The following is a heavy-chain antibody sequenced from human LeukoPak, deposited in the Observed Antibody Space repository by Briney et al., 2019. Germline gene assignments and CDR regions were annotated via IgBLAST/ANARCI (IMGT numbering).Heavy chain of an antibody. CDR3: ASWSNSYGYSYYFDY. CDR2: INSDGSST. D-gene: IGHD5-18*01. Sequence: PGGSLRLSCAASGFTFSSYWMHWARQAPGKGLVWVSRINSDGSSTSYADSVKGRFTISRDNAKNTLYLQMNSLRAEDTAVYYCASWSNSYGYSYYFDYWGQGTLVTVSS. J-gene: IGHJ4*02. CDR1: GFTFSSYW. V-gene: IGHV3-74*01.